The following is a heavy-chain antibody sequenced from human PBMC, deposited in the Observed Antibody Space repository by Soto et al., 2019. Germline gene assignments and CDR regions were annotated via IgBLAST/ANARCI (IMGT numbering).Heavy chain of an antibody. CDR1: GDSISSGSHY. J-gene: IGHJ5*02. Sequence: QVQLQESGPGLVKPSQSLSLTCPVSGDSISSGSHYWSWIRQHPGKGLEWIGNIYYSGSTNYNPSLKSRVTISVDTSKNQFSLNVRSVTAADTAVYYCARVVGSVGVFDPWGQGTLVTVSS. CDR2: IYYSGST. V-gene: IGHV4-31*03. CDR3: ARVVGSVGVFDP. D-gene: IGHD3-3*01.